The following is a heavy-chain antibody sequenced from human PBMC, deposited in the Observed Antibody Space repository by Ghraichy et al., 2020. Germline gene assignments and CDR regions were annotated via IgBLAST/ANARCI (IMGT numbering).Heavy chain of an antibody. CDR2: IIPIFGTA. J-gene: IGHJ4*02. V-gene: IGHV1-69*13. Sequence: SVKVSCKASGGTFSSYAISWVRQAPGQGLEWMGGIIPIFGTANYEQKFQGRVTITADESTSTAYMELSSLRSEDTAVYYCASIGIAAAGPAGHYYFDYWGQGTLVTVSS. CDR3: ASIGIAAAGPAGHYYFDY. CDR1: GGTFSSYA. D-gene: IGHD6-13*01.